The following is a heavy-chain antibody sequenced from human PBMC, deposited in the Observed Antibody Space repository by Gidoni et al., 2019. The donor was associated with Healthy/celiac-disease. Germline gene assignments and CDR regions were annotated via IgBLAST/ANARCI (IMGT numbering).Heavy chain of an antibody. J-gene: IGHJ4*02. Sequence: QVQLQQFRAGLLKPSETLSLPCAVYGGSFSGYYWSWIRQPPGKGLEWIGEINHSGSTNYNPSLKSRVTISVDTSKNQFSLKLSSVTAADTAVYYCARAGFGVLGYFDYWGQGTLVTVSS. CDR2: INHSGST. CDR1: GGSFSGYY. D-gene: IGHD3-16*01. CDR3: ARAGFGVLGYFDY. V-gene: IGHV4-34*01.